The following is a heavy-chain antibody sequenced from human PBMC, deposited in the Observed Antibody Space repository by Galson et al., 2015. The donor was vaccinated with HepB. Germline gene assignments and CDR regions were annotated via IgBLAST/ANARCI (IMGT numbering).Heavy chain of an antibody. CDR1: GYTFSIYW. Sequence: QSGAEVKNPGDSLKIACKGSGYTFSIYWIAWVRQMPGKGPEWMGVIYPDDSDTRYSPAFQGQVTIPADKSINTAYVQWSSLKASATAMYYCARHKGCTGWYFDLWGHGTLVTVSS. CDR3: ARHKGCTGWYFDL. D-gene: IGHD3-10*02. J-gene: IGHJ2*01. V-gene: IGHV5-51*01. CDR2: IYPDDSDT.